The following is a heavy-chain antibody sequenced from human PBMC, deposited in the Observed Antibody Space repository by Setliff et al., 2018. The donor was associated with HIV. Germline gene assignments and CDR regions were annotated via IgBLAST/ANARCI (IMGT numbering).Heavy chain of an antibody. Sequence: SETLSLTCTVSGGSISSGGYYWSWIRQHPGKGLEWIAYIYYSGSTYYNPSLQSRVTISVDTSKNQFSLKVTSVTAADMAVYYCARALGIGSAYFQHWGRGTLVTVSS. CDR2: IYYSGST. CDR1: GGSISSGGYY. D-gene: IGHD6-19*01. V-gene: IGHV4-31*03. J-gene: IGHJ1*01. CDR3: ARALGIGSAYFQH.